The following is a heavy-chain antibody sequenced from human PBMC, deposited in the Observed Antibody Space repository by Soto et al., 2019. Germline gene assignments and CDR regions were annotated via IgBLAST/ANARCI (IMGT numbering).Heavy chain of an antibody. Sequence: QVQLVESGGGVVQPGTSLRLSCAASGFTFSTYGIHWVRQAPGKGLEWVAVISYDGSNKYYADSVKGRFTISRDNSKNTLYLQMNSLRAEDTAVYYYANPDSYGDSDAYWGQGTLVTVSS. J-gene: IGHJ4*02. CDR1: GFTFSTYG. CDR2: ISYDGSNK. V-gene: IGHV3-30*18. CDR3: ANPDSYGDSDAY. D-gene: IGHD4-17*01.